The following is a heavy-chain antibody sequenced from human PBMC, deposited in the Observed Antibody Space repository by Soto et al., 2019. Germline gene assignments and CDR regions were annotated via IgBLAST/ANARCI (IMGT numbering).Heavy chain of an antibody. J-gene: IGHJ3*02. CDR1: GGSISSYY. V-gene: IGHV4-59*01. D-gene: IGHD2-15*01. CDR2: IYYSGCT. Sequence: QVQLQESGPGLVKPSETLSLTCTVSGGSISSYYWSWIRQPPGKGLEWIGYIYYSGCTNYNPSLKSRVTISVDTSKNQFSLKLSSVTAADTAVYYCARDFRGYCSGGSCFRSAFDIWGQGTMVTVSS. CDR3: ARDFRGYCSGGSCFRSAFDI.